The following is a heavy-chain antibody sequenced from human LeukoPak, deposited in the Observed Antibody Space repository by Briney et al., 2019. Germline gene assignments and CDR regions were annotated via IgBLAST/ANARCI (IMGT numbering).Heavy chain of an antibody. J-gene: IGHJ4*02. D-gene: IGHD4-23*01. V-gene: IGHV1-46*01. CDR3: AREPPRGRDYGGNYYFDY. CDR1: GYTLIVYY. Sequence: ASVKVSCKASGYTLIVYYMNWVRQAPGQGLEWMGRLNPRGGSTSYAQKFQGRVTMTRDTSTSTVYMELSSLRSDDTAVFYCAREPPRGRDYGGNYYFDYWGERALVTVSS. CDR2: LNPRGGST.